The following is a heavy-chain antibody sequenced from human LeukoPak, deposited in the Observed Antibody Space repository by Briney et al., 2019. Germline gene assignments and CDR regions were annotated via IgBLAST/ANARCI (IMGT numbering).Heavy chain of an antibody. CDR3: ARERGGTGTTGYYYYYMDV. J-gene: IGHJ6*03. Sequence: SETLSLTCTVSGYSISSGYYWGWIRQPPGKGLGWIGSIYHSGSTYYNPSLKSRVTISVDTSKNQFSLQLNSVTAADTAVYYCARERGGTGTTGYYYYYMDVWGKGTTVTVSS. CDR2: IYHSGST. D-gene: IGHD1-1*01. CDR1: GYSISSGYY. V-gene: IGHV4-38-2*02.